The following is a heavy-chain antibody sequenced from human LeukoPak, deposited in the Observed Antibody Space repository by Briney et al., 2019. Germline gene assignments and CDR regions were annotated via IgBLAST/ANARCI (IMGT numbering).Heavy chain of an antibody. CDR1: GFTFSSYS. D-gene: IGHD6-6*01. Sequence: GGSLRLSCAASGFTFSSYSMNWVRQAPGKGLEWVSSISSSSSYIYYADSVKGRFTVSRDNAKNSLYLQMNSLRAEDTAVYYCARGAGSSLGAFDIWGQGTMVTVSS. CDR2: ISSSSSYI. CDR3: ARGAGSSLGAFDI. V-gene: IGHV3-21*01. J-gene: IGHJ3*02.